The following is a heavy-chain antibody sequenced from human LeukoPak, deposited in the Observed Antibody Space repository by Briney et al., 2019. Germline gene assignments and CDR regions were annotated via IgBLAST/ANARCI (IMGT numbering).Heavy chain of an antibody. D-gene: IGHD4-11*01. Sequence: GGSLRLSCAASGFTFSSYEMNWVRQAPGKGLEWVSYISSSGSTIYYADSVKGRFTISRDNAKNSLHLQMNSLRAEDTALYYCAKEESTVTHFDYWGQGSLVTVSS. J-gene: IGHJ4*02. CDR2: ISSSGSTI. V-gene: IGHV3-48*03. CDR3: AKEESTVTHFDY. CDR1: GFTFSSYE.